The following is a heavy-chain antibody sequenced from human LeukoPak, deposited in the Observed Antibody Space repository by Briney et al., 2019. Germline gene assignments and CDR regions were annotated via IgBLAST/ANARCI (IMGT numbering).Heavy chain of an antibody. CDR1: GFTFSSYW. V-gene: IGHV3-7*01. Sequence: AGGSLRLSCAASGFTFSSYWMGWVRQAPGKGLEWVASIKQDGSEKYYLDSVKGQFTTSRDNAENSVYLQMNSLRIEDTAMYYCARDKVDCSGGPCYSVAFDPWGQGTLVTVSS. CDR3: ARDKVDCSGGPCYSVAFDP. CDR2: IKQDGSEK. J-gene: IGHJ5*02. D-gene: IGHD2-15*01.